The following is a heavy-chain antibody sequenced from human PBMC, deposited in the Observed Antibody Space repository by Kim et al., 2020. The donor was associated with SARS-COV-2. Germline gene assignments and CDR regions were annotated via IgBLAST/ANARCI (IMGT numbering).Heavy chain of an antibody. Sequence: SGPTLVKPTQTLTLTCTFSGFSLSTSGVGVGWIRQPPGKALEWLALIYWDDDKRYSPSLKSRLTITKDTSKNQVVLTMTNMDPVDTATYYCARPMITMVRPGSFDYWGQGTLVTVSS. J-gene: IGHJ4*02. CDR2: IYWDDDK. D-gene: IGHD3-10*01. V-gene: IGHV2-5*02. CDR1: GFSLSTSGVG. CDR3: ARPMITMVRPGSFDY.